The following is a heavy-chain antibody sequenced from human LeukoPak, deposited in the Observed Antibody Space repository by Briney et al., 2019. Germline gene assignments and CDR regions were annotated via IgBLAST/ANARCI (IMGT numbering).Heavy chain of an antibody. CDR3: ARVGEQWLVFFDY. Sequence: SQTLSLTCAISGDSVSSNSAAWNWIRQSPSRGLEWRGRRYYSSKSYNDDAASVRSRTTTNPDTSKNQFYLQLNSVTPDATAVYYCARVGEQWLVFFDYWGQGTLVTVSS. CDR2: RYYSSKSYN. CDR1: GDSVSSNSAA. J-gene: IGHJ4*02. V-gene: IGHV6-1*01. D-gene: IGHD6-19*01.